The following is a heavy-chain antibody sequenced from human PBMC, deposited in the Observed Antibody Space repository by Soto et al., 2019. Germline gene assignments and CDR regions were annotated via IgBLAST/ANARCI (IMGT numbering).Heavy chain of an antibody. Sequence: GGSLRLSCAASGFNFSSYAMSWVRQDPGKGLEWVSAISGSGGSTYYADSVKGRFTISRDNSKNTLYLQMNSLRAEDTAVYYCAKAKDYVWGSYRYTGENYYYGMDVWGQGTTVTVSS. CDR1: GFNFSSYA. CDR3: AKAKDYVWGSYRYTGENYYYGMDV. J-gene: IGHJ6*02. CDR2: ISGSGGST. V-gene: IGHV3-23*01. D-gene: IGHD3-16*02.